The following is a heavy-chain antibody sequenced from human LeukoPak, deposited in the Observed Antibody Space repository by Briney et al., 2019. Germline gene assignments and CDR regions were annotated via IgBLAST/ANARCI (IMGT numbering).Heavy chain of an antibody. CDR1: GYTFINYA. Sequence: ASVKVSCKASGYTFINYAINWVRQAPGQGLEWMGWINAGNGNTKYSQKFQGRVTITRDTSASTAYMELSSLRSEDTAVYYCARRGLLLWFGEGLDYWGQGTLVTVSS. CDR3: ARRGLLLWFGEGLDY. J-gene: IGHJ4*02. CDR2: INAGNGNT. D-gene: IGHD3-10*01. V-gene: IGHV1-3*01.